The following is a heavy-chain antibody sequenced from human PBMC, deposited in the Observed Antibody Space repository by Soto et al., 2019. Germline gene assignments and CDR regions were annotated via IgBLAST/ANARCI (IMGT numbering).Heavy chain of an antibody. CDR3: ARSTDRYYFDY. CDR2: INPSSGAT. CDR1: GYTFINYY. Sequence: ASVKVSCMASGYTFINYYLHWVRQAPGQGLEWLGMINPSSGATTSAQKFQARVTMTRGSSPRAVDLGLSSLRSDDTAVYYCARSTDRYYFDYWGQGTLVTVSS. V-gene: IGHV1-46*01. D-gene: IGHD1-1*01. J-gene: IGHJ4*02.